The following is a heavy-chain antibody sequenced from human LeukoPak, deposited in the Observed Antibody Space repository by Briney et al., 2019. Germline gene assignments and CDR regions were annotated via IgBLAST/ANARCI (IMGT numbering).Heavy chain of an antibody. CDR1: GFTFSSYE. Sequence: GGSLRLSCAASGFTFSSYEMNWVRQAPGKGLEWVSYISSSGSTIYYADSVKGRFTISRDNAKNSLYLQMNSLRAEDTAVYYCARASRVLTGSFFDYWGQGTLVTVSS. CDR3: ARASRVLTGSFFDY. J-gene: IGHJ4*02. V-gene: IGHV3-48*03. CDR2: ISSSGSTI. D-gene: IGHD3-9*01.